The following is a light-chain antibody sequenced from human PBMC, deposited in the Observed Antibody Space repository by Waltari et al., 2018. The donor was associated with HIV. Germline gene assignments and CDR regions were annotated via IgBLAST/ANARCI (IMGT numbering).Light chain of an antibody. CDR2: DVT. V-gene: IGLV2-14*03. Sequence: QSVLTQPASVSGAPGHSITISCTGTASDFGASNYVSWYQQLPGKAPKLVIYDVTQRPSGISHRFSGSRSGTTASLTISGLQAEDEADYYCSSYARNSPWLFGGGTKLTVL. CDR1: ASDFGASNY. J-gene: IGLJ2*01. CDR3: SSYARNSPWL.